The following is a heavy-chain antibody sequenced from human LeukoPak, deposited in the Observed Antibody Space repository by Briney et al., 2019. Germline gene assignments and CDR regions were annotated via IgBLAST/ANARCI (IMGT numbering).Heavy chain of an antibody. CDR1: GYTFTGYY. CDR3: ARENIVVVPDYYYYYGMDV. J-gene: IGHJ6*02. V-gene: IGHV1-2*02. Sequence: GASVKVSCKASGYTFTGYYMHWVRQAPGQGLEWMGWINPNSGGTNYAQKFQGRVTMTRDTSISTAYMELSRLRSDDTAVYYCARENIVVVPDYYYYYGMDVWGQGTTVTVSS. CDR2: INPNSGGT. D-gene: IGHD2-2*01.